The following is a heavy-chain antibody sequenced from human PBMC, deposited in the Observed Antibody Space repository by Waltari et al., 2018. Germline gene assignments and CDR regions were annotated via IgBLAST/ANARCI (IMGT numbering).Heavy chain of an antibody. CDR2: IIPFSGTA. CDR1: GGPSSDYG. Sequence: QVQLVQSGAETRKAGSSVKVSCVASGGPSSDYGITWVRQAPGQGLEWMGRIIPFSGTAHFEQKYQGKITITADASTGTVYMELRRLRSEDTAMYYCAMGRGAAVWGGMGVWGQGTTVTVSS. V-gene: IGHV1-69*01. D-gene: IGHD3-16*01. CDR3: AMGRGAAVWGGMGV. J-gene: IGHJ6*02.